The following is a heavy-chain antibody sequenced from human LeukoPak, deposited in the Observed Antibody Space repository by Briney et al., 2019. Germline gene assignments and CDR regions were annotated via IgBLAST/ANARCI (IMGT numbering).Heavy chain of an antibody. Sequence: SETLSLTCAVSGGSISSGGYYWSWIRQPPGKGLEWIGYIYHSGSTYYNPSLKSRVTISVDTSKNQFSLKLSSVTAADTAVYYCARDEATNAFDIWGQGTMVTVSS. V-gene: IGHV4-30-2*01. D-gene: IGHD5-24*01. CDR3: ARDEATNAFDI. CDR2: IYHSGST. J-gene: IGHJ3*02. CDR1: GGSISSGGYY.